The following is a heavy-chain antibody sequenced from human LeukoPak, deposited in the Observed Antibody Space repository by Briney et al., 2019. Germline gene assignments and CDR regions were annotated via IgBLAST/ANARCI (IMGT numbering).Heavy chain of an antibody. CDR1: GFTFSSYE. J-gene: IGHJ4*02. CDR3: ARGGVYFDY. D-gene: IGHD2-8*01. CDR2: ISSGASTI. Sequence: GGSLRLSCAASGFTFSSYEMNWVRQAPGKGLERVSYISSGASTIDYSDSVKGRFTISRDNAKNSLYLQMNSLRAEDTGVYYCARGGVYFDYWGQGTLVTVSS. V-gene: IGHV3-48*03.